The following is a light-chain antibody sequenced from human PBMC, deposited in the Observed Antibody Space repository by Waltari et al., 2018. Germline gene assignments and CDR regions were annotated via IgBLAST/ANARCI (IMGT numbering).Light chain of an antibody. Sequence: QSALTQPPSVSGSPGQSVTISCTGSSNDIGFYNRVSLYQQTPGTTPRLIIYDVNNRPSGVPDRFSGSKSGNTASLTISGLQAEDEADYYCNSRTSTSTMYVFGSGTTVTV. V-gene: IGLV2-18*02. CDR2: DVN. CDR1: SNDIGFYNR. CDR3: NSRTSTSTMYV. J-gene: IGLJ1*01.